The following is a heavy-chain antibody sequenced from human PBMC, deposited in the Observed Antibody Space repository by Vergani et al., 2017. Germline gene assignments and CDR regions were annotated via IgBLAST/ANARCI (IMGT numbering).Heavy chain of an antibody. CDR1: GGSINSHNYY. J-gene: IGHJ4*02. Sequence: QVQLQESGPGLVKPSQTLSLTCTVSGGSINSHNYYWRWIRQPAGKGLEWIGRIHTSGSTNYNPSLKSRVTMSEDTSKNQFSLNLTSVTAADTAVYFCARGSCLGGSCYKPLFDYGGQGILVTVSS. CDR3: ARGSCLGGSCYKPLFDY. D-gene: IGHD2-15*01. V-gene: IGHV4-61*02. CDR2: IHTSGST.